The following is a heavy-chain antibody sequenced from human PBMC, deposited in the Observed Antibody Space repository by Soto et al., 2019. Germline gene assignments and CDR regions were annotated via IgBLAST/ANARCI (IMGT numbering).Heavy chain of an antibody. Sequence: ASETLSLTCTVSGGSVSSGSYYWSWIRQPPGKGLEWIGYIYYSGSTNYNPSLKSRVTISVDTSKNQFSLKLSSVTAADTAVYYCARAITMVRGVPSWFDPWGQGTLVTSPQ. CDR3: ARAITMVRGVPSWFDP. CDR2: IYYSGST. J-gene: IGHJ5*02. D-gene: IGHD3-10*01. V-gene: IGHV4-61*01. CDR1: GGSVSSGSYY.